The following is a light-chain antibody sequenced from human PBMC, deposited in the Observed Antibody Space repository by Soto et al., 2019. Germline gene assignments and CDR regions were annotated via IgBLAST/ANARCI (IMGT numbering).Light chain of an antibody. V-gene: IGLV2-14*02. Sequence: QSVLTQPASVSGSPGQSITISCTGTSSDVGSYNLVSWYQHHPGKAPKLMIYEVSTRPSGVSNRFSGSKSGNTASLTISGLQAEDEADYYCSSYTSSTLFVFGTGTKVTVL. CDR3: SSYTSSTLFV. CDR2: EVS. J-gene: IGLJ1*01. CDR1: SSDVGSYNL.